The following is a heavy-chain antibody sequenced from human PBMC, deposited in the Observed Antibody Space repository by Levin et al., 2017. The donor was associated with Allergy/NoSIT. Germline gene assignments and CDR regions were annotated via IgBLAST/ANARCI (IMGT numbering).Heavy chain of an antibody. V-gene: IGHV1-2*06. CDR2: INPNSGGT. Sequence: GESLKISCKASGYTFTGYYMHWVRQAPGQGLEWMGRINPNSGGTNYAQKFQGRVTMTRDTSISTAYMELSRLRSDDTAVYYCARSGNWNYWYFDLWGRGTLVTVSS. J-gene: IGHJ2*01. CDR3: ARSGNWNYWYFDL. D-gene: IGHD1-1*01. CDR1: GYTFTGYY.